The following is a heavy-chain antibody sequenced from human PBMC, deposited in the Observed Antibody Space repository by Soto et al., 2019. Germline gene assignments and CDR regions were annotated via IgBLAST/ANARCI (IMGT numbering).Heavy chain of an antibody. V-gene: IGHV3-15*01. CDR3: RAAAAGFYYFDY. CDR2: IKSKTDGGTT. CDR1: GFTFSNAW. D-gene: IGHD6-13*01. J-gene: IGHJ4*02. Sequence: GGSLRLSCAASGFTFSNAWMSWVRQAPGKGLEWVGRIKSKTDGGTTDYAAPVKGRFTISRDDSKNTLYLQMNSLKTEDTAVYYCRAAAAGFYYFDYWGQGTLVTVSS.